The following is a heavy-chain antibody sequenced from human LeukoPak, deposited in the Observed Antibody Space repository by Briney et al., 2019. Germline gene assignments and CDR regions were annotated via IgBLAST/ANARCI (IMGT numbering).Heavy chain of an antibody. CDR1: GASVSSGSYY. J-gene: IGHJ3*02. CDR3: ARATGYCSGGSCYHDAFDI. Sequence: PSETLSLTCSVSGASVSSGSYYWSWIRQPPGKGLEWIGEINHSGSTNYNPSLKSRVTISVDTSKNQFSLKLSSVTAADTAVYYCARATGYCSGGSCYHDAFDIWGQGTMVTVSS. V-gene: IGHV4-61*01. CDR2: INHSGST. D-gene: IGHD2-15*01.